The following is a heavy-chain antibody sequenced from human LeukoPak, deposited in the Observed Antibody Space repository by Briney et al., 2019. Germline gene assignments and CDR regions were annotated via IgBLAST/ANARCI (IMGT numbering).Heavy chain of an antibody. CDR2: ISSSSSTI. J-gene: IGHJ5*02. Sequence: PGGSLRLSCAASGFTFSSYSMNWVRQAPGKGLEWVSYISSSSSTIYYADSVKGRFTISRDNAKNSLYLQMNSLRAEDTAVYYCARDPVDYGDYGVYNWFDPWGQGTLVTVSS. CDR3: ARDPVDYGDYGVYNWFDP. V-gene: IGHV3-48*04. CDR1: GFTFSSYS. D-gene: IGHD4-17*01.